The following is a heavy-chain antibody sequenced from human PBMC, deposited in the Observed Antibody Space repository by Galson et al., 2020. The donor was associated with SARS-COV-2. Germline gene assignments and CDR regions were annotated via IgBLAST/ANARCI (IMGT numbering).Heavy chain of an antibody. CDR1: GYTFTGYY. D-gene: IGHD3-9*01. V-gene: IGHV1-2*02. CDR3: ARGPLTYYDILTGSKYYVDY. J-gene: IGHJ4*02. Sequence: GESLKISCKASGYTFTGYYMHWVRQAPGQGLEWMGWLNPNSGGTNYAQKFQGRVTMTRDTSISTAYMELSRLRSDDTAVYYCARGPLTYYDILTGSKYYVDYWGQGTLVTVSS. CDR2: LNPNSGGT.